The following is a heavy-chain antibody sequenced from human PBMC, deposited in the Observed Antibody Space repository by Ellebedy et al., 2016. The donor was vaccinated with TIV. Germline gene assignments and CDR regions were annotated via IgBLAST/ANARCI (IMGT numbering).Heavy chain of an antibody. V-gene: IGHV4-34*01. J-gene: IGHJ3*02. CDR1: GESFSAYY. CDR3: ARGPGSEVTAGAETDAFDI. Sequence: MPGGSLRLSCAVHGESFSAYYWSWIRQYPGKGLEWIGQLNPSEGTNYNPSLKSRVTISVDTSKSQFSLMLNSVTAADTAIYYCARGPGSEVTAGAETDAFDIWGQGTLVTVSS. CDR2: LNPSEGT. D-gene: IGHD2-21*02.